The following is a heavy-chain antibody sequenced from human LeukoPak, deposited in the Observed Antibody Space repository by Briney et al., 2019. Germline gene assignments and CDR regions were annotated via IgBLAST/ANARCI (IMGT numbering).Heavy chain of an antibody. CDR3: ARDPDRKWLVQYYYYGMDV. J-gene: IGHJ6*02. D-gene: IGHD6-19*01. CDR1: GYTFTGYY. CDR2: INPNSGGT. Sequence: ASVKVSCKASGYTFTGYYMHWVRQALGQGLEWMGWINPNSGGTNYAQKFQGRVAMTRDTSISTAYMELSRLRSDDTAVYYCARDPDRKWLVQYYYYGMDVWGQGTTVTVSS. V-gene: IGHV1-2*02.